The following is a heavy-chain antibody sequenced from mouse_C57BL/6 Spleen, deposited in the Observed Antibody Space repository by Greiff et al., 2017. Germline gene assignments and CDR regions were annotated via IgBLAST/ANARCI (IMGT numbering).Heavy chain of an antibody. V-gene: IGHV1-80*01. Sequence: VQLQQSGAELVKPGASVKISCKASGYAFSSYWMNWVKQRPGKGLEWIGQIYPGDGDTNYNGKFKGKATLTADKSSSTAYMQLSSLTSEDSAVYFFARGLNYSNYWAWFAYWGQGTLVTVSA. CDR3: ARGLNYSNYWAWFAY. J-gene: IGHJ3*01. CDR2: IYPGDGDT. CDR1: GYAFSSYW. D-gene: IGHD2-5*01.